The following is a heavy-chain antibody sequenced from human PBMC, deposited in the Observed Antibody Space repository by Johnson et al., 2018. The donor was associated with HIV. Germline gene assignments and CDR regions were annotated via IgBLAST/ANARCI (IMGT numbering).Heavy chain of an antibody. CDR3: ARDHIAAALGAFDI. J-gene: IGHJ3*02. CDR2: LYSGGST. D-gene: IGHD6-13*01. V-gene: IGHV3-66*01. CDR1: GFTVSSNY. Sequence: VQLVESGGGLVQPGGSLRLSCAASGFTVSSNYMSWVRQAPGKGLEWVSVLYSGGSTYYADSVKGRFTISRDNSKNTLDLQMNSLRAEDTAVYYCARDHIAAALGAFDIWGQGTMVTVSS.